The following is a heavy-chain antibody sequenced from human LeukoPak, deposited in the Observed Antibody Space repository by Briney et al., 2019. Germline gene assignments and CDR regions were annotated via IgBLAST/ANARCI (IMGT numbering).Heavy chain of an antibody. CDR3: GKDGGQYSSGPEFDP. J-gene: IGHJ5*02. D-gene: IGHD6-19*01. CDR1: GFTFDDYG. V-gene: IGHV3-23*01. Sequence: PGGSLRLSCAASGFTFDDYGMSWVRQAPGRGLEWLSAISGGGERTFYADSVKGRFTISRDNSRNTLYLQMNNLRVDDTATYYCGKDGGQYSSGPEFDPRGQGALVIVSS. CDR2: ISGGGERT.